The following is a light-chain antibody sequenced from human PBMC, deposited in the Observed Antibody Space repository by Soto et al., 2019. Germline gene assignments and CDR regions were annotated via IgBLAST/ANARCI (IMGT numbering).Light chain of an antibody. CDR3: HQYGSAPWT. V-gene: IGKV3-20*01. CDR2: GAS. CDR1: QSVGTY. Sequence: EMVLTQSPATLSLSPGERATLSCRASQSVGTYLAWYQQKPGQAPRLLISGASNRATGTPDRFRGSGSGTDFTLTITRLEPEDFAVYYCHQYGSAPWTFGQGTKVDI. J-gene: IGKJ1*01.